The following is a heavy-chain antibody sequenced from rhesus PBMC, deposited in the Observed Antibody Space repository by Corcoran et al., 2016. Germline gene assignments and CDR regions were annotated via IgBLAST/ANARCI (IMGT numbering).Heavy chain of an antibody. J-gene: IGHJ6*01. V-gene: IGHV2-174*01. CDR1: GFSISTSGMG. D-gene: IGHD3-9*01. Sequence: QVTLKESGPALVKPTQTLTLTCTFSGFSISTSGMGVGWIRQPPGKALEWLALIYWDDDKYYSTSLKSRLTISKDTSKNQVVLTMTNMDPVDTATYYCARNGYYEDDYGYYYNYGLDSWGQGVVVTVSS. CDR3: ARNGYYEDDYGYYYNYGLDS. CDR2: IYWDDDK.